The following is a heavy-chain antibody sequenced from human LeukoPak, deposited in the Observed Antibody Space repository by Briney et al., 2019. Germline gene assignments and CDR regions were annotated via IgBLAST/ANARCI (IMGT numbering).Heavy chain of an antibody. D-gene: IGHD3-10*01. CDR3: ARRWFGELFSWFDP. CDR1: GGSISSSDYY. Sequence: PSETLSLTCTVSGGSISSSDYYWGWIRQPPGKGLEWIGSIYYSVTTYYNPSLKSRVTISVDTSKNQFSLKLNSVTAADTAVYYCARRWFGELFSWFDPWGQGTLVTVSS. CDR2: IYYSVTT. V-gene: IGHV4-39*07. J-gene: IGHJ5*02.